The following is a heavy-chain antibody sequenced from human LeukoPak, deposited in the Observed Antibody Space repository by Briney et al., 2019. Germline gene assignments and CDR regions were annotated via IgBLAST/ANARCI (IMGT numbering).Heavy chain of an antibody. Sequence: GGTLRLSCAASGFTFSSYGMSWVRQAPGKGLEWVSSISSSSSYIYYADSVKGRFTISRDNAKNSLYLQMNSLRAEDTAVYYCARSEVGKLPYFDYWGQGTLVTVSS. CDR2: ISSSSSYI. D-gene: IGHD1-7*01. CDR1: GFTFSSYG. J-gene: IGHJ4*02. V-gene: IGHV3-21*01. CDR3: ARSEVGKLPYFDY.